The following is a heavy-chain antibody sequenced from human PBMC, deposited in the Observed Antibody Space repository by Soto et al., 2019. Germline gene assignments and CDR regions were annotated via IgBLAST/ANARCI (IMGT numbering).Heavy chain of an antibody. CDR2: ISGSGGST. D-gene: IGHD2-2*01. V-gene: IGHV3-23*01. Sequence: GESLKISCAASGFTFSSYAMSWVRQAPGKGLEWVSAISGSGGSTYYADSVKGRFTISRDNSKNTLYLQMNSLRAEDTAVYYCAKEGDIGYCSSTSCYAYWGQGTLVTVSS. CDR3: AKEGDIGYCSSTSCYAY. J-gene: IGHJ4*02. CDR1: GFTFSSYA.